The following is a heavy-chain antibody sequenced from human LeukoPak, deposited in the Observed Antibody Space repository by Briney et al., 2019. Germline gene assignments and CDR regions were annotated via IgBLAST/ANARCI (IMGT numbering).Heavy chain of an antibody. CDR1: GGSISSYY. D-gene: IGHD7-27*01. V-gene: IGHV4-59*01. CDR2: IYYSGST. J-gene: IGHJ4*02. CDR3: ARDDGLTGDVVFDY. Sequence: PSETLSLTCTVSGGSISSYYWSWIRQPPGKGLEWIGYIYYSGSTNYNPSLKSRVTISVDTSKNQFSLKLSSVTAADTAVYYCARDDGLTGDVVFDYWGQGTLVTVSS.